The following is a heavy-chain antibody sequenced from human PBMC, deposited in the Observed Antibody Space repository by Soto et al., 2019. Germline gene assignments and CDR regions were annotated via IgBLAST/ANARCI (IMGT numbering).Heavy chain of an antibody. CDR2: LWYDGSNK. CDR1: GFTFSSYG. J-gene: IGHJ5*01. CDR3: ARAPAAAGLFDS. D-gene: IGHD6-13*01. Sequence: QVQLVESGGGVVQPGRSLRLSCAASGFTFSSYGMHWVRQAPGKGLEWVAVLWYDGSNKYYADSVKGRFTISRDNSKNTLYLQMNSLRAEETAVYYCARAPAAAGLFDSWGQGTLVTVS. V-gene: IGHV3-33*01.